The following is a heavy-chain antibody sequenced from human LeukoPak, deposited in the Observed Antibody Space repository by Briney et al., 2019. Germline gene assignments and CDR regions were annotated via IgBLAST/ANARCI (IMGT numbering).Heavy chain of an antibody. CDR2: IIPILGIA. CDR3: AREPAARGGFFDY. D-gene: IGHD6-6*01. V-gene: IGHV1-69*04. CDR1: GYSFTSYG. Sequence: SVKVSCKASGYSFTSYGVTWVRQAPGQGLEWMGRIIPILGIANYAQKFQGRVTMARDTSTSTVYMELSSLRSEDTAVYYCAREPAARGGFFDYWGQGTLVTVSS. J-gene: IGHJ4*02.